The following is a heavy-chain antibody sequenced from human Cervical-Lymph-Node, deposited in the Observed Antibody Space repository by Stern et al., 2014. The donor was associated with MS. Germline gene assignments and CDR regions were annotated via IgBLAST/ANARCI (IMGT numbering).Heavy chain of an antibody. J-gene: IGHJ6*02. CDR1: GFTFSTYF. Sequence: QLVQSGAEVKKPGASVQVSCKASGFTFSTYFILCLGQAPGQRPEWMGRISPKNGDTNYAPKFQGRVTMTRDTSIGLVSLEVTGLRFDDTAVYYCAENMDVWGQGTMVTVSS. V-gene: IGHV1-2*02. CDR2: ISPKNGDT. CDR3: AENMDV.